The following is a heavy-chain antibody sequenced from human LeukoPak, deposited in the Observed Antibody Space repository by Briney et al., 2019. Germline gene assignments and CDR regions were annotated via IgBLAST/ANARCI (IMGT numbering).Heavy chain of an antibody. V-gene: IGHV3-74*01. CDR1: GFTFKLYW. CDR2: INHDGSDT. Sequence: AGGSLRLSCAASGFTFKLYWMHWVRQVPGRGPVWVSRINHDGSDTIYADSVRGRFTISRDDAKNTLYLQMNNLRAEDTAVNYCVRGGPSTWSWGQGTLVTVSS. CDR3: VRGGPSTWS. D-gene: IGHD2-15*01. J-gene: IGHJ5*02.